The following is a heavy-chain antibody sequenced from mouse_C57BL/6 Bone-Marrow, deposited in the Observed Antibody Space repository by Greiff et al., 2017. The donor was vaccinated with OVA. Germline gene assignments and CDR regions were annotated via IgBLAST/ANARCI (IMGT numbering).Heavy chain of an antibody. CDR2: ISNGGGST. CDR3: ARGYGNYFFDY. V-gene: IGHV5-12*01. Sequence: EVKLVESGGGLVQPGGSLKLSCAASGFTFSDYYMYWVRQTPEKRLEWVAYISNGGGSTYYPDTVKGRFTISRDNATNTLYLQMGRLKSEDTAMYYCARGYGNYFFDYWGQGTTLTVSS. D-gene: IGHD2-1*01. CDR1: GFTFSDYY. J-gene: IGHJ2*01.